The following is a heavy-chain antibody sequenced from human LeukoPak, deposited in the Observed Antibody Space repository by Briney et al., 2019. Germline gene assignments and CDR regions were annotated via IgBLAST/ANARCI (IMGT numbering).Heavy chain of an antibody. D-gene: IGHD3-10*01. CDR2: IIPIFGTA. CDR1: GGTFSSYA. Sequence: GASVKVSCKASGGTFSSYAISWVRQAPGQGLEWMGGIIPIFGTANYAQKFQGRVTITADESTSTAYVELSSLRSEDTAVYYCASIYGSGSSLSNYYYGMDVWGKGTTVTVSS. V-gene: IGHV1-69*13. CDR3: ASIYGSGSSLSNYYYGMDV. J-gene: IGHJ6*04.